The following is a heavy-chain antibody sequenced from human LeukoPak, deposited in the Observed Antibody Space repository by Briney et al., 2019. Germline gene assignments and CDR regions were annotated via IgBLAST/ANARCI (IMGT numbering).Heavy chain of an antibody. V-gene: IGHV3-74*01. D-gene: IGHD3-10*01. CDR3: ARDLSYSLEY. Sequence: GGSLRLSCAASGFTFNDYWMHWVRQAPGKGLVWVSRIKGDGSSTTYADSVKGRFTISRDNAKNTLYLQMNSLRAEDTAVYYCARDLSYSLEYWGQGTLVTVFS. CDR1: GFTFNDYW. CDR2: IKGDGSST. J-gene: IGHJ4*02.